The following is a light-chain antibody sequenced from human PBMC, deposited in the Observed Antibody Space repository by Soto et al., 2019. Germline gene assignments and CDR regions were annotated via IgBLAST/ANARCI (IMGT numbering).Light chain of an antibody. CDR1: QSVSSSY. V-gene: IGKV3-20*01. Sequence: EIVLTQSPGTLSLSPGERATLSCRASQSVSSSYLAWYQQKPGQAPRLLIYGASNRATGIPDRFSGSGSGTDFTLTISRLEAEDFVVEYCQQDGSTPTWTFGQGTKVEIK. J-gene: IGKJ1*01. CDR3: QQDGSTPTWT. CDR2: GAS.